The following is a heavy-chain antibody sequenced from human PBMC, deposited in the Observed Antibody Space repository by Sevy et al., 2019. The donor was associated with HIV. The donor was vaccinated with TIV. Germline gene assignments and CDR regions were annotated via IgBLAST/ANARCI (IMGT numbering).Heavy chain of an antibody. J-gene: IGHJ4*02. D-gene: IGHD6-13*01. CDR1: GFTFSSYV. CDR3: ARVPGAVIAAGPYHFDY. CDR2: ISGSGGTT. V-gene: IGHV3-23*01. Sequence: GGSLRLSCAASGFTFSSYVMTWVRQAPGKGLEWVSTISGSGGTTYYADSVKGRFTISRDNAKNTLYLQMNSPRPEDTAVYYCARVPGAVIAAGPYHFDYWGQGTLVTVSS.